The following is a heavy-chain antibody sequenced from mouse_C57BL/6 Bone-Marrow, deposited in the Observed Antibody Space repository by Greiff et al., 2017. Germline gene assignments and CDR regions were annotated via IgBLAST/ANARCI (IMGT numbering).Heavy chain of an antibody. Sequence: EVQLQQSGAELVRPGASVKLSCTASGFNIKDDYMHWVKQRPEQGLEWIGWIDPENGDTESASQFQGKATITADTSSNTAYLQLSSLTSEDTAVYYCTTYYYGSSYGYAMDYWGQGTSVTVSS. CDR3: TTYYYGSSYGYAMDY. J-gene: IGHJ4*01. CDR2: IDPENGDT. D-gene: IGHD1-1*01. V-gene: IGHV14-4*01. CDR1: GFNIKDDY.